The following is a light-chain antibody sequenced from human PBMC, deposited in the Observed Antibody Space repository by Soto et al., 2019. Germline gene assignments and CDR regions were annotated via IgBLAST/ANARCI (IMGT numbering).Light chain of an antibody. Sequence: IQMTQSPSSLSAHVGDRVTITCAATQDIRKYLNWYQQKPGKAPKLLIYDASSLETGVPSRFSGSGSGTDFTLTISSLQPEDFATYYCQQYDNLPLIFGQGTRLEIK. CDR3: QQYDNLPLI. CDR1: QDIRKY. CDR2: DAS. V-gene: IGKV1-33*01. J-gene: IGKJ5*01.